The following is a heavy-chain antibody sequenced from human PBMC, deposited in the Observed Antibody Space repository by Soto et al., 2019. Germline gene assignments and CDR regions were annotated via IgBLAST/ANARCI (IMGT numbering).Heavy chain of an antibody. V-gene: IGHV4-61*01. J-gene: IGHJ5*02. CDR1: GGSVSSGSYY. Sequence: QVQLQESGPGLVKPSETLSLTCTVSGGSVSSGSYYWSWIRQPPGKGLEWIGYIYYSGSTNYNPSLKSRVTISVDTSKNQFSLKLSSVTAADTAVYYCARDHVVRGVINWFDPWGQGTLVTGSS. CDR2: IYYSGST. CDR3: ARDHVVRGVINWFDP. D-gene: IGHD3-10*01.